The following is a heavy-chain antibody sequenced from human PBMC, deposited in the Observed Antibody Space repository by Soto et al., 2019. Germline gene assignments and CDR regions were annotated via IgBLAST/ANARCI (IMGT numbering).Heavy chain of an antibody. CDR2: INTNSGRT. CDR3: ARVEGSASSAGD. CDR1: GYSFTTYY. J-gene: IGHJ4*02. V-gene: IGHV1-2*02. Sequence: QVQLVQSGAEVKKPGASVKVSCKASGYSFTTYYIHWVRQARGQGLEWMGFINTNSGRTKYAQKFQGRVTMTRDTSIKTAYMELNRLPSDDAAMYYCARVEGSASSAGDWGQGTLVTVS. D-gene: IGHD3-10*01.